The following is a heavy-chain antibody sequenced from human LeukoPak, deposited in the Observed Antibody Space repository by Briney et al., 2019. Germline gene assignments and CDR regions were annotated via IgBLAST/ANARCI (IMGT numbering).Heavy chain of an antibody. V-gene: IGHV3-21*01. CDR3: ARAAYGSGSYYPDYYMDV. Sequence: GGSLRLSCAASGFTFSSYSMNWVRQAPGKGLVWVSSISSSSSYIYYADSVKGRFTISRDDAKNSLYLQMNSLRAEDTAVYYCARAAYGSGSYYPDYYMDVWGKGTTVTVSS. CDR2: ISSSSSYI. J-gene: IGHJ6*03. D-gene: IGHD3-10*01. CDR1: GFTFSSYS.